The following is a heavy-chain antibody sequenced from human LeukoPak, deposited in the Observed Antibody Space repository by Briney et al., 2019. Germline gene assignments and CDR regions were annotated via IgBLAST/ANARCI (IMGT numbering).Heavy chain of an antibody. J-gene: IGHJ4*02. Sequence: PGGSLGLSCAASGFTFSSYWMHWVRQAPGKGLVWVSRINSDGSSTNYADSVKGRFTISRDNAKNTLYQQMNSLRAEDTAVYYCARVGTRYSSSWSQFDYWGQGTLVTVSS. V-gene: IGHV3-74*01. CDR1: GFTFSSYW. CDR2: INSDGSST. D-gene: IGHD6-13*01. CDR3: ARVGTRYSSSWSQFDY.